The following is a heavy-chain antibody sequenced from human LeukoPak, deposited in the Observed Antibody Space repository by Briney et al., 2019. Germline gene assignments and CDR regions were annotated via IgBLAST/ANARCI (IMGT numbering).Heavy chain of an antibody. CDR3: AKVPDIVVVPAAMPGY. J-gene: IGHJ4*02. V-gene: IGHV3-23*01. D-gene: IGHD2-2*01. CDR2: ISGSGGST. Sequence: SGGSLRLSCAASGFTFSSYAMSWVRQAPGKGLEWVSAISGSGGSTYYADSVKGRFTISRDNSKNTLYLQMNSLRAEDAAVYYCAKVPDIVVVPAAMPGYWGQGTLVTVSS. CDR1: GFTFSSYA.